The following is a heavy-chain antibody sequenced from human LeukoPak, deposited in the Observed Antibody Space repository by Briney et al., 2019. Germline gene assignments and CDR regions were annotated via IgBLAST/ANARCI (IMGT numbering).Heavy chain of an antibody. CDR1: GFTFSSYA. V-gene: IGHV3-33*08. CDR3: ARDPDIVVVPAAYRGLSGGFDY. J-gene: IGHJ4*02. Sequence: GGSLRLSCAASGFTFSSYAMSWVRQAPGKGLEWVAVIWYDGSNKYYADSVKGRFTISRDNSKNTLYLQMNSLRAEDTAVYYCARDPDIVVVPAAYRGLSGGFDYWGQGTLVTVSS. D-gene: IGHD2-2*01. CDR2: IWYDGSNK.